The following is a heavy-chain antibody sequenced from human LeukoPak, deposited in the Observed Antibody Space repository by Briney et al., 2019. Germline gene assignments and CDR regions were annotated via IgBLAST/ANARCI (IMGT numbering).Heavy chain of an antibody. D-gene: IGHD6-13*01. J-gene: IGHJ4*02. Sequence: GGSLRLSCSASGFTFSSYAMHWVRQAPGKGLEYVSAISSNGGSTYYADSVKGRFTISRDNSKNTLYLQMSSLRAEGTAVYYCVPRIPYSSSWSTFDYWGQGTLVTVSS. CDR1: GFTFSSYA. CDR3: VPRIPYSSSWSTFDY. V-gene: IGHV3-64D*06. CDR2: ISSNGGST.